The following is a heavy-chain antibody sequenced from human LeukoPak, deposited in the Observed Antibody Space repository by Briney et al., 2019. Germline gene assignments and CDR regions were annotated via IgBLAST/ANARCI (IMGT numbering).Heavy chain of an antibody. V-gene: IGHV3-23*01. D-gene: IGHD1-26*01. Sequence: GGSLRLSWAASGFTFTSYSMNWVRQAPGKGLEWVSTISGGGGSTYYADSVKGRFTISRDNSKNTLYLQVNSLRAEDTAVYYCAKGGKWDVTPFDYWGQGTLVTVSS. J-gene: IGHJ4*02. CDR2: ISGGGGST. CDR3: AKGGKWDVTPFDY. CDR1: GFTFTSYS.